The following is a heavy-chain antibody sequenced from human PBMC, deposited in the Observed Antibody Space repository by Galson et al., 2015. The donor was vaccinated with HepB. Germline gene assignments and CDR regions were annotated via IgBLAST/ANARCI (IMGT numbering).Heavy chain of an antibody. J-gene: IGHJ4*02. CDR3: ARAKEGRGYFDY. D-gene: IGHD3-10*01. Sequence: ETLSLTCAVSGDSISSDSWWSWVRQPPGEGLEWIGEIYHNGSTNYKPSLKSRVTISVDKSKNHFSLKLTFVTAADTAVYYCARAKEGRGYFDYWGQGTLVTVSS. CDR2: IYHNGST. V-gene: IGHV4-4*02. CDR1: GDSISSDSW.